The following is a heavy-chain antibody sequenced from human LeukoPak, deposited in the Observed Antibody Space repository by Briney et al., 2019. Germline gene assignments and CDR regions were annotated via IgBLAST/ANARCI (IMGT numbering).Heavy chain of an antibody. D-gene: IGHD6-19*01. CDR1: GFTFSSYS. Sequence: GGSLRLSCAASGFTFSSYSMNWVRQAPGKGLEWVSYISSSSSTIYYADSVKGRFTISRDNAKNSLYLQMNSLRDEDTAVYYCAREEQWLVRGYFDYWGQGTLVTVSS. J-gene: IGHJ4*02. V-gene: IGHV3-48*02. CDR3: AREEQWLVRGYFDY. CDR2: ISSSSSTI.